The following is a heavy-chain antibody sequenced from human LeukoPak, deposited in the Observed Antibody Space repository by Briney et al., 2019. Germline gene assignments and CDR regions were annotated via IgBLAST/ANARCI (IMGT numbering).Heavy chain of an antibody. CDR2: IYYSGST. J-gene: IGHJ5*02. CDR3: ARTSIFGVVRFDP. CDR1: GGSISSYY. V-gene: IGHV4-59*08. D-gene: IGHD3-3*02. Sequence: SETLSLTCTVSGGSISSYYWSWIRQPPGKGLEWIGYIYYSGSTNYNPSLKSRVTISVDTSKNQFSLKLSSVTAADTAVYYCARTSIFGVVRFDPWGQGTLVTVSS.